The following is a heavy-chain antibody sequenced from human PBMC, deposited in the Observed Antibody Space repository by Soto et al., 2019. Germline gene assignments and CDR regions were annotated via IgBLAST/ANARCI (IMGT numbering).Heavy chain of an antibody. Sequence: EVQLLESGGGLVQPGGSLRLSCAASGFTFSSYAMSWVRQAPGKGLEWVSAISGSGGSTYYADSVKGRFTISRDNSKNPLYLQINSLRAEDTAVYYCAKDGSSSWYASYYYYYGMDVWGQGTTVTVSS. J-gene: IGHJ6*02. V-gene: IGHV3-23*01. CDR1: GFTFSSYA. CDR3: AKDGSSSWYASYYYYYGMDV. D-gene: IGHD6-13*01. CDR2: ISGSGGST.